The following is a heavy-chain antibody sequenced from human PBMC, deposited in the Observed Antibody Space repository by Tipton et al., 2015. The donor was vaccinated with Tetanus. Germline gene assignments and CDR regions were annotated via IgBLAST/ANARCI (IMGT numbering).Heavy chain of an antibody. CDR3: ARGGSSWYPYNWFDP. J-gene: IGHJ5*02. CDR1: GYTFTGYY. CDR2: INPNSGGT. D-gene: IGHD6-13*01. Sequence: QSGPEVKKPGASVKVSCKASGYTFTGYYMHWVRQAPGQGLEWMGWINPNSGGTNYAQKFQGRVTMTRDTSISTAYMELSRLRSDDTAVYYCARGGSSWYPYNWFDPWGQGTLVTVSS. V-gene: IGHV1-2*02.